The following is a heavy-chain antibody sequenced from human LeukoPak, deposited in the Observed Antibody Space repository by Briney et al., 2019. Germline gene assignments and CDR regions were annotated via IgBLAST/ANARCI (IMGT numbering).Heavy chain of an antibody. V-gene: IGHV3-23*01. CDR1: GFTFSSYA. Sequence: PGGSLRLSCAASGFTFSSYAMSWVRQAPGKGLEWVSAISGSGGSTYYADSVKGRFTISRDNAKNPLYLQMNSLRAEDTAVYYCARRGGSGWFREQDYWGQGTLVTVSS. CDR2: ISGSGGST. D-gene: IGHD3-10*01. J-gene: IGHJ4*02. CDR3: ARRGGSGWFREQDY.